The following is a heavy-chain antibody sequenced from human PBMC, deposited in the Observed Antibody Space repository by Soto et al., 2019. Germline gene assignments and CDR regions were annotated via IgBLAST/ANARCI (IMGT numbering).Heavy chain of an antibody. CDR3: TRTPRAQMLVLDATTRCYY. CDR2: ISPYNGDT. V-gene: IGHV1-18*04. J-gene: IGHJ4*02. CDR1: GYTFTTYG. Sequence: QVQLVQSGAEVKRPGASLKVSCKASGYTFTTYGFNWVRQAPGQGLEWMGWISPYNGDTNYAQNFQGRVTLTTETSTSTAYLELRTMTSADTAVYDCTRTPRAQMLVLDATTRCYYWGQGTLVTVSS. D-gene: IGHD1-26*01.